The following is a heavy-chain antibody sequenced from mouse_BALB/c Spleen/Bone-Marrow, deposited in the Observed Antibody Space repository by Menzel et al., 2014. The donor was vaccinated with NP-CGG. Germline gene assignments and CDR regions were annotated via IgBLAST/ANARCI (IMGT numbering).Heavy chain of an antibody. Sequence: EVQLQESGPGLVKPSQSLSLTCSVTGYSITSGYYCSWIRQFPGKKLEWMGYISYDGSNNYNPSLKNRISITRDTSKNQFFLKLNSVTTEDTATYYCARDPGFDYDSFDYWGQGTTLTVSS. CDR2: ISYDGSN. V-gene: IGHV3-6*02. CDR3: ARDPGFDYDSFDY. D-gene: IGHD2-4*01. J-gene: IGHJ2*01. CDR1: GYSITSGYY.